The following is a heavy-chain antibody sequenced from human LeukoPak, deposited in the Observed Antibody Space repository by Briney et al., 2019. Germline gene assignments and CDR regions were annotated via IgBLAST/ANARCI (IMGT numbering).Heavy chain of an antibody. J-gene: IGHJ4*02. CDR3: VRGKSVGANLPYY. CDR2: ISSSGSTI. D-gene: IGHD4/OR15-4a*01. CDR1: GFTFSSYE. Sequence: GGSLRLSCAASGFTFSSYEMNWVRQAPGKGLEWVSYISSSGSTIYYADSVKGRFTISRDNAKNSMYLQMNSLRAEDTAVYYCVRGKSVGANLPYYWGQGTLVTVSS. V-gene: IGHV3-48*03.